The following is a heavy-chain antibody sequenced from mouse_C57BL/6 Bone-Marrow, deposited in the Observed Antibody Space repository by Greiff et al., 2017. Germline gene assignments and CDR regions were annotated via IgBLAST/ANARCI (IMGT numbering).Heavy chain of an antibody. CDR2: ISYDGST. J-gene: IGHJ1*03. CDR1: GYSITSGYY. CDR3: ARNSWYFDV. V-gene: IGHV3-6*01. Sequence: EVQLVESGPGLVKPSQSLSLTCSVTGYSITSGYYWNWIRQFPGNKLEWMGYISYDGSTNYNPSLKNRISITRDTTNNQFFLKLNSLTTEYTATYYCARNSWYFDVWGTGTTVTVSS.